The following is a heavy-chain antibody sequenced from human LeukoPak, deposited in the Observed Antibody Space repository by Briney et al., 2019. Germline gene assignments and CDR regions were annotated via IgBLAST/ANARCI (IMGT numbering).Heavy chain of an antibody. CDR3: AKARDGYYSGGVDY. CDR1: GFTFDDYA. D-gene: IGHD3-22*01. V-gene: IGHV3-43D*03. CDR2: ISWDGGST. Sequence: PGGSLRLSCAASGFTFDDYAMHWVRQAPGKGLEWVSLISWDGGSTYYADSVKGRFTISRDNSKNSLYLQMNSLRAEDTALYYCAKARDGYYSGGVDYWGQGTLVTVSS. J-gene: IGHJ4*02.